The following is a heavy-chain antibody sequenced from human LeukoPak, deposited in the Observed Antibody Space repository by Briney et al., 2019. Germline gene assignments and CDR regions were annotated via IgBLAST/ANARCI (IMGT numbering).Heavy chain of an antibody. CDR1: GDSIFSDDYY. D-gene: IGHD3-22*01. V-gene: IGHV4-39*07. J-gene: IGHJ5*02. Sequence: SETLSLTCTVSGDSIFSDDYYWAWIRQPPGKGLEWIGSIHYTGTPYYNSSLKSRVTISVDTSKSQFSLKVNSVTAADTAVYYCARDSRYDSTGHAPWGQGSLVTVSS. CDR2: IHYTGTP. CDR3: ARDSRYDSTGHAP.